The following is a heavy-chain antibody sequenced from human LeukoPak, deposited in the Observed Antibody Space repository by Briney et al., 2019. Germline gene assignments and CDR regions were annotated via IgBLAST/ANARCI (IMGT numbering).Heavy chain of an antibody. Sequence: ASVKVSCKASGYTFTSYAMNWVRQAPGQGLEWMGWINPNSGGTNYAQKFQGRVTMTRDTSISTAYMELSRLRSDDTAVYYCATNVDIVALDYWGQGTLVTVSS. CDR1: GYTFTSYA. CDR3: ATNVDIVALDY. D-gene: IGHD5-12*01. V-gene: IGHV1-2*02. CDR2: INPNSGGT. J-gene: IGHJ4*02.